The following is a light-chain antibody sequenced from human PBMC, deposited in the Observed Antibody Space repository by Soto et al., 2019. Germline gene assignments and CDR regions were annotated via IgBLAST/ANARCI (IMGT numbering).Light chain of an antibody. CDR3: QSYDSSLSGVI. CDR2: DNN. Sequence: QPVLTQPPSVSGAPGQRVTVSCTGSSSNIGASYDVHWYQQVPGTAPRLLIYDNNNRPSGVPDRFSGSKSGTSASLAITGLQTEDEADYYCQSYDSSLSGVIFGGGTKLTVL. CDR1: SSNIGASYD. V-gene: IGLV1-40*01. J-gene: IGLJ2*01.